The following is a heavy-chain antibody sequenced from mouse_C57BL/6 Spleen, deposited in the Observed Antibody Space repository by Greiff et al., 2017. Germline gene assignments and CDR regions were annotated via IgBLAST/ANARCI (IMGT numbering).Heavy chain of an antibody. CDR2: IDPETGGT. D-gene: IGHD2-1*01. V-gene: IGHV1-15*01. Sequence: QVQLQQSGAELVRPGASVTLSCKASGYTFTDYEMHWVKQTPVHGLEWIGAIDPETGGTAYNQKFKGKAILTADKSSSTAYMELRSLTSEDSAVYYCTRGLYYGNPFAYWGQGTLVTVSA. CDR1: GYTFTDYE. CDR3: TRGLYYGNPFAY. J-gene: IGHJ3*01.